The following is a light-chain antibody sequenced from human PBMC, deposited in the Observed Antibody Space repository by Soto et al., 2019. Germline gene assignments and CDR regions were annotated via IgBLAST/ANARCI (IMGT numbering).Light chain of an antibody. CDR2: GES. CDR3: QQYNKWPPYT. CDR1: QSLNNN. V-gene: IGKV3-15*01. Sequence: EIVMTQSPATLSVSPGERATLSCRASQSLNNNLAWYQQKPGQAPRLLIYGESTRATGIPARFSGSGSGTEFTLTISSLQSEDFAVYYCQQYNKWPPYTFGQGTKLEIK. J-gene: IGKJ2*01.